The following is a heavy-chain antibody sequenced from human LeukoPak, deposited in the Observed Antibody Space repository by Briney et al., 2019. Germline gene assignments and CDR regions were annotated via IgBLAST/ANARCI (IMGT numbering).Heavy chain of an antibody. CDR1: GYSFTSYW. D-gene: IGHD2-8*01. CDR2: IYPGDSDT. J-gene: IGHJ5*02. CDR3: ARPPSYCTNGVCYNWFDP. Sequence: GESLKISCKGSGYSFTSYWIGWVRQMPGKGLEWMGIIYPGDSDTRYSPSFQGQVTISADKSISTAYLQWSSLKASDTAMYYCARPPSYCTNGVCYNWFDPWGQGTLVTVSS. V-gene: IGHV5-51*01.